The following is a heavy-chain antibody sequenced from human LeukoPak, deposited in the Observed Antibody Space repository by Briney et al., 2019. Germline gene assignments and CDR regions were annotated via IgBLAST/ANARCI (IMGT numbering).Heavy chain of an antibody. D-gene: IGHD2-15*01. V-gene: IGHV3-48*03. J-gene: IGHJ6*04. CDR1: GFTFSSYE. Sequence: PGGSLRLSCAASGFTFSSYEMNWVRQAPGKGLEWVSYISSSGSTIYYADSVKGRFTISRDNAKNSLYLQMNSLRVEDTAVYYCSRPGCGGRCYYRIDLWGVGTTVTVSS. CDR3: SRPGCGGRCYYRIDL. CDR2: ISSSGSTI.